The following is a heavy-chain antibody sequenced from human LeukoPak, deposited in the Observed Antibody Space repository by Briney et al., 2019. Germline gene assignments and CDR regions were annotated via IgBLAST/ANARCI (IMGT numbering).Heavy chain of an antibody. Sequence: PGGSLRLSCAASEFTFSSYSMNWVRQAPGKGLEWVAVISYDGSNKYYADSVKGRFTISRDNSKNTLYLQMNSLRAEDTAVYYCASPVSYDSRSYYFDYWGQGTLVTVSS. V-gene: IGHV3-30*03. CDR3: ASPVSYDSRSYYFDY. D-gene: IGHD3-22*01. CDR1: EFTFSSYS. J-gene: IGHJ4*02. CDR2: ISYDGSNK.